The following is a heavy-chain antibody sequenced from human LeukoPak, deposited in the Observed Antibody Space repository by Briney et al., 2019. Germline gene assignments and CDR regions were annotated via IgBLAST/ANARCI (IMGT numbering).Heavy chain of an antibody. D-gene: IGHD1-26*01. J-gene: IGHJ4*02. Sequence: ASVKVSCKASGYTFTSYYMHWVRQAPGQGLEWMGIINPSGGSTSYAQKFQGRVTMTRDTSTSTVYMELSSLRSEDTAVHYCARDAALVGATSPHDYWGQGTLVTVSS. V-gene: IGHV1-46*01. CDR2: INPSGGST. CDR1: GYTFTSYY. CDR3: ARDAALVGATSPHDY.